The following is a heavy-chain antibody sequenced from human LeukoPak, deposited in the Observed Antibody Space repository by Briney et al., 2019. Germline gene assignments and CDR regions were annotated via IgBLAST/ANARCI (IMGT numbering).Heavy chain of an antibody. CDR2: IGYDGRNK. CDR3: AREDTMVRGVNWFDP. Sequence: GGSLRLSCAASGFTFSSYGIHWVRQAPGKGLEWVTFIGYDGRNKYYADSVKGRFTISRDNAKNSLYLQMNSLRAEDTAVYYCAREDTMVRGVNWFDPWGQGTLVTVSS. V-gene: IGHV3-30*02. CDR1: GFTFSSYG. D-gene: IGHD3-10*01. J-gene: IGHJ5*02.